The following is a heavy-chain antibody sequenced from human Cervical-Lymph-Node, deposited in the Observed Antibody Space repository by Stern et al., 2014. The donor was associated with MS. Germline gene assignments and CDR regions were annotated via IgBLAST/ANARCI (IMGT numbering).Heavy chain of an antibody. V-gene: IGHV3-23*04. CDR1: GFTFSSYA. CDR3: AKSTVTSLSDY. D-gene: IGHD4-17*01. Sequence: EVQLVESGGGLVQPGGSLRLSCAASGFTFSSYAMSWVRQAPGKGLEWVSALSRSGGGTYYAHSVKGRFTISRANSNDTLYLQMNSLRAEDRAVYYCAKSTVTSLSDYWGQGTLVTVSS. CDR2: LSRSGGGT. J-gene: IGHJ4*02.